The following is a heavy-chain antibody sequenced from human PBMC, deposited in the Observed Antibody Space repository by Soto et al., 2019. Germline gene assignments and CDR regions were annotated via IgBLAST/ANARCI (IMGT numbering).Heavy chain of an antibody. CDR1: GGSISSGDYY. CDR3: ARRQVVPAPTHGMDV. CDR2: IYYSGST. J-gene: IGHJ6*02. V-gene: IGHV4-30-4*01. D-gene: IGHD2-2*01. Sequence: SETLSLTCTVSGGSISSGDYYWSCILHPPGKGPEWIGYIYYSGSTYYNPSLKSRVTISVDTSKNQFSLKLSSVTAADTAVYYCARRQVVPAPTHGMDVWGQGTTVTVSS.